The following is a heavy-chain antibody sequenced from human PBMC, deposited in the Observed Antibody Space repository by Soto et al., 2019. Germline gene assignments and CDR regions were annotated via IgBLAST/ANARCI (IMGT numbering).Heavy chain of an antibody. D-gene: IGHD6-13*01. J-gene: IGHJ6*02. Sequence: SETLSLTCAVYGGSFSGYYWSWIRQPPGKGLEWIGEINHSGSTNYNPSLKSRVTISVDTSKNQFSLKLSSVTAADTAVYYCARTIRRSVAAAVSYYGMDVWGQGTTVTVSS. V-gene: IGHV4-34*01. CDR1: GGSFSGYY. CDR2: INHSGST. CDR3: ARTIRRSVAAAVSYYGMDV.